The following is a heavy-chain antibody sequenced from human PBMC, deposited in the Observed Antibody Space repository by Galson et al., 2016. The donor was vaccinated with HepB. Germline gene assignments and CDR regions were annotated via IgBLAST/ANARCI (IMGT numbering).Heavy chain of an antibody. D-gene: IGHD3-10*01. CDR1: GFTFTSYW. Sequence: SLRLSCAASGFTFTSYWIHWVRQVPGEGLVWVSRINSDGSSTHYADSVKGRFTISGDNAKNTVYLQMNSLRVEDTAVYYCARVGVIPYYYYGMDVWGQGTMVIVSS. J-gene: IGHJ6*01. CDR2: INSDGSST. CDR3: ARVGVIPYYYYGMDV. V-gene: IGHV3-74*01.